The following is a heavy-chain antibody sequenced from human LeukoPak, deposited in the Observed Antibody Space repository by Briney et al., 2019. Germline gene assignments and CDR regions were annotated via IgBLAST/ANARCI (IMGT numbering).Heavy chain of an antibody. CDR3: ARETGSVHAFDI. CDR2: IYYSGST. J-gene: IGHJ3*02. D-gene: IGHD3-10*01. V-gene: IGHV4-31*02. CDR1: GGSISSGGYY. Sequence: PSETLSLTCTVSGGSISSGGYYWNWIRQHPGKGLEWIGNIYYSGSTDYNPSLKSRVTISVDTSKNQFSLSLSLVTAADTAVYYCARETGSVHAFDIWGQGTMVTVSS.